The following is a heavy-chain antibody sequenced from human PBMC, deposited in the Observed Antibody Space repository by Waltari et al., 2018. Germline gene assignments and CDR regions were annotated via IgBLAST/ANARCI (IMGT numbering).Heavy chain of an antibody. J-gene: IGHJ6*04. Sequence: EVQLVESGGGLVQPGGSVGLSCAASGFTRTVYSLKWVCQAPGKGLEWVSTVTGGTSTIYHYADSVKGRFTVSRDNAKNSLYLQMNGLREEDTAVYYCAREDNVNAKRAMDVWGKGTTVTVSS. D-gene: IGHD1-20*01. V-gene: IGHV3-48*02. CDR3: AREDNVNAKRAMDV. CDR1: GFTRTVYS. CDR2: VTGGTSTI.